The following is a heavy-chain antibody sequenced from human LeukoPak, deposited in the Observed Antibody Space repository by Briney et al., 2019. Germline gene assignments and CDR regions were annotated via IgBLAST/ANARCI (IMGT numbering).Heavy chain of an antibody. J-gene: IGHJ4*02. CDR2: ITSNGGST. CDR1: GFTFSGFA. Sequence: PGGSLRLSRSASGFTFSGFAIHWVRQAPGKGLEYVSAITSNGGSTHYADSVKGRFTISRDNSKNTVYLQMSSLRDEDTAVYYCLKGNFGTPFDYWGQGTQVTVSS. V-gene: IGHV3-64D*09. CDR3: LKGNFGTPFDY. D-gene: IGHD1-7*01.